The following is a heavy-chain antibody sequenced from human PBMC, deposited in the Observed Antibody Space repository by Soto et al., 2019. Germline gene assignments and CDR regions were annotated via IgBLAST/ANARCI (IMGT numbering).Heavy chain of an antibody. V-gene: IGHV1-18*01. CDR3: ARDRGIRRFGELLFDY. CDR1: GYTFTSYG. D-gene: IGHD3-10*01. Sequence: QVQLVQSGAEVKKPGASVKVSCKASGYTFTSYGISWVRQAPGQGLEWMGWISAYNGNTNYAQKLQGRVSMTTDTSTSTAYMELRRLRSDDTAVDYCARDRGIRRFGELLFDYWGQGTLVTVSS. J-gene: IGHJ4*02. CDR2: ISAYNGNT.